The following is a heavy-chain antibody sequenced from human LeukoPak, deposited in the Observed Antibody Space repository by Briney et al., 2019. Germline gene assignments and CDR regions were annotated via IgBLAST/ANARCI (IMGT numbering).Heavy chain of an antibody. V-gene: IGHV3-23*01. CDR1: GFTFSSYG. CDR2: VSGSGGDT. J-gene: IGHJ6*03. Sequence: GGTLRLSCAASGFTFSSYGMSWVRQAPGKGLEWVSSVSGSGGDTYYPDSVKGRFTISRDNSKNTLYLQMNSLRAEDTAVYYCAKNVREADWYYYYMDVWGKGTTVTVSS. D-gene: IGHD3-9*01. CDR3: AKNVREADWYYYYMDV.